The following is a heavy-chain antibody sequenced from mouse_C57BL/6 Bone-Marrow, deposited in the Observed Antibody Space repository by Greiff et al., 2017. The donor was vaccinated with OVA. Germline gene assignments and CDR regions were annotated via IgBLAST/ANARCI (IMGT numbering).Heavy chain of an antibody. V-gene: IGHV1-66*01. CDR3: ARGGKLRLRPCAY. CDR2: IYPGSGNT. CDR1: GYSFTSYY. D-gene: IGHD3-2*02. J-gene: IGHJ3*01. Sequence: QVQLQQSGPELVKPGASVKISCKASGYSFTSYYIHWVKQRPGQGHEWIGWIYPGSGNTKYNEKFKGKATLTAGTSPSTAYMQLSSLTSEDSAVYYCARGGKLRLRPCAYWGQGTLVTVSA.